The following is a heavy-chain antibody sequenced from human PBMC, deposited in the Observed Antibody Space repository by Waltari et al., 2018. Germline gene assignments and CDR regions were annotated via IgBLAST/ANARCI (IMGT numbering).Heavy chain of an antibody. CDR3: AREWFGELLSLDY. CDR1: GFTFSSYA. D-gene: IGHD3-10*01. V-gene: IGHV3-30*01. Sequence: QVQLVESGGGVVQPGRSLRLSCAASGFTFSSYAMHWVRQAPGKGLEWVAGISYDGSNKYYADSVKGRFTISRDNSKNTLYLQMNSLRAEDTAVYYCAREWFGELLSLDYWGQGTLVTVSS. CDR2: ISYDGSNK. J-gene: IGHJ4*02.